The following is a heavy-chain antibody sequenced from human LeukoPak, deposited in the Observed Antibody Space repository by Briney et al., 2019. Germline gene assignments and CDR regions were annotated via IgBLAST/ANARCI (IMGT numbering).Heavy chain of an antibody. J-gene: IGHJ4*02. D-gene: IGHD2-15*01. CDR2: IIPIFGTA. CDR3: ATDPYS. Sequence: GASVTVSCTASGGTFSSYAISWVRQAPGQGLEWMGGIIPIFGTANYAQKFQGRVTMTEDTSTDTAYMELSSLRSEDTAVYYCATDPYSWGQGTLVTVSS. V-gene: IGHV1-69*06. CDR1: GGTFSSYA.